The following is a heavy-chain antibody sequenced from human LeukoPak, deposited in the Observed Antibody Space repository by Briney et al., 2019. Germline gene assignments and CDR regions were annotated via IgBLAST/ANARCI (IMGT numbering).Heavy chain of an antibody. CDR1: GGTFSSYA. V-gene: IGHV1-69*10. J-gene: IGHJ4*02. D-gene: IGHD3-22*01. CDR2: IIPILGIA. CDR3: AREPYYYDSSQIYFDY. Sequence: SVKVSCKASGGTFSSYAISWVRQAPGQGLEWMGWIIPILGIANYAQKFQGRVTITADKSTSTAYMELSSLRSEDTAVYYCAREPYYYDSSQIYFDYWGQGTLVTVSS.